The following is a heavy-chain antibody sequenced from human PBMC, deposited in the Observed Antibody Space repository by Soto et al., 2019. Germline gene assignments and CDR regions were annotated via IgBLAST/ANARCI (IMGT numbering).Heavy chain of an antibody. J-gene: IGHJ3*02. Sequence: EVQLLESGGGLVQPGGSLRLSCAASGFTFSSYAMSWVRQAPGKGLEWVSAISGSGGSTYYADSVKGRFTSTSDNSRISLYLQMNNLRAEDTPAYSGVKGVDTAMVGACGIWGQGTMDTVSS. CDR2: ISGSGGST. V-gene: IGHV3-23*01. CDR3: VKGVDTAMVGACGI. D-gene: IGHD5-18*01. CDR1: GFTFSSYA.